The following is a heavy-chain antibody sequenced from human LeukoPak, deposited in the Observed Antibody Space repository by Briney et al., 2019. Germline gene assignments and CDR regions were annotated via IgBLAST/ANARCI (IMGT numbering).Heavy chain of an antibody. CDR1: GGSFSGYY. CDR2: INHSGST. Sequence: SETLSLTCAVYGGSFSGYYWSWIRQPPGKGLEWIGEINHSGSTNYNPSLKSRVTISVDTSKNQFSLKLRSVTAADTAVYYCAKARYDFWSGYYRWGQGTLVTVSS. V-gene: IGHV4-34*01. D-gene: IGHD3-3*01. CDR3: AKARYDFWSGYYR. J-gene: IGHJ4*02.